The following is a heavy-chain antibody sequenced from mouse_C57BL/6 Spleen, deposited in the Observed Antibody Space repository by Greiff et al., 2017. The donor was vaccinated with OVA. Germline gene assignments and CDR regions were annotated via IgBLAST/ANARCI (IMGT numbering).Heavy chain of an antibody. Sequence: EVQLKESGPGLVKPSQSLSLTCSVTGYSITSGYYWNWIRQFPGNKLEWMGYISYDGSNNYNPSLKNRISITRDTSKNQFFLKLNSVTTEDTATYYCARDLLYGSVAWFAYWGQGTLVTVSA. V-gene: IGHV3-6*01. CDR1: GYSITSGYY. CDR2: ISYDGSN. J-gene: IGHJ3*01. CDR3: ARDLLYGSVAWFAY. D-gene: IGHD1-1*01.